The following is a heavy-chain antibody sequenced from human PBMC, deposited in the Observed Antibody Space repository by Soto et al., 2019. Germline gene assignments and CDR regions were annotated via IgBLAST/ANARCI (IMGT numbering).Heavy chain of an antibody. CDR1: GFTVSSYE. J-gene: IGHJ4*02. Sequence: GGSLRLSCAASGFTVSSYEMNWVRQAPGKGLEWVSYISSSGSTIHYADSVKGRFTISRDNAKNSPYLQMNSLRAEDTAVYYCASRSGYDYSFDYWGQGTLVTVSS. CDR2: ISSSGSTI. D-gene: IGHD3-22*01. V-gene: IGHV3-48*03. CDR3: ASRSGYDYSFDY.